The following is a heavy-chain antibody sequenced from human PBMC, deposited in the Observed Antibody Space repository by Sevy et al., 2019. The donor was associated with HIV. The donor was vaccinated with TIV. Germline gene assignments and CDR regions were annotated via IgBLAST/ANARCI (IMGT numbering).Heavy chain of an antibody. Sequence: GGSLRLSCAASGFTFSSYAMHWVRQAPGKGLEWVAVISSDGSNKYYADSVKGRFSISRDDSKNTLYLQMNSLRAEDTAMYYCARDLNSGHDLGYWGQGTLVTGSS. V-gene: IGHV3-30-3*01. J-gene: IGHJ4*02. CDR3: ARDLNSGHDLGY. CDR1: GFTFSSYA. CDR2: ISSDGSNK. D-gene: IGHD5-12*01.